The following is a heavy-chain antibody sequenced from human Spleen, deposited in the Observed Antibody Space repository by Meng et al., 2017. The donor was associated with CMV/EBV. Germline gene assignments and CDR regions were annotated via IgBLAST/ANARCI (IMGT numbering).Heavy chain of an antibody. Sequence: GFTFPDYAIHWVRQAPGKGLEWLAVISYDGSYKVYADSVNGRFTLSRDNSENTVYLQMSSLTAEDTAVYYCARGDSVFGVTVNRLDYWGQGTLVTVSS. CDR2: ISYDGSYK. V-gene: IGHV3-30*04. D-gene: IGHD3-3*01. CDR1: GFTFPDYA. CDR3: ARGDSVFGVTVNRLDY. J-gene: IGHJ4*02.